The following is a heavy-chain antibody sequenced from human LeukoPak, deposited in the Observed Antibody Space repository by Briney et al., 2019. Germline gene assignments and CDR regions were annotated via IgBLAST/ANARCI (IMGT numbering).Heavy chain of an antibody. CDR3: ATRGDIVVVVAAPRHY. V-gene: IGHV3-23*01. CDR2: ISGSGGST. CDR1: GFTFSSYA. D-gene: IGHD2-15*01. J-gene: IGHJ4*02. Sequence: PGGSLRLSCAASGFTFSSYAMSWVRQAPGKGLEWVSAISGSGGSTYYADSVKGRFTISRDNSKNTLYLQMNSLRAEDTAVYYCATRGDIVVVVAAPRHYWGQGTLVTVSS.